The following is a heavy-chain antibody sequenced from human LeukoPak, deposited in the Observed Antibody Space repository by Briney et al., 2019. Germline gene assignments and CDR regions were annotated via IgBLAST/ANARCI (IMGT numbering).Heavy chain of an antibody. J-gene: IGHJ3*02. Sequence: SVKVSCKASGGTFSSYAISWVRQAPGQGLEWMGGIIPIFGTANYAQKFQGRVTITADESTSTAYMELSSLRSEDTAVYYCARGDSSFDAFDIWGQGTMVTVSS. D-gene: IGHD6-19*01. CDR3: ARGDSSFDAFDI. CDR1: GGTFSSYA. V-gene: IGHV1-69*13. CDR2: IIPIFGTA.